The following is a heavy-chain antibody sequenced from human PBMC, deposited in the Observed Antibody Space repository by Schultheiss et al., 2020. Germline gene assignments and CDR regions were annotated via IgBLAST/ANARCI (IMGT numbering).Heavy chain of an antibody. CDR1: GYTFTNYG. CDR2: ISAYNGNT. D-gene: IGHD3-22*01. J-gene: IGHJ5*02. V-gene: IGHV1-18*01. CDR3: ARDVGGSSGSANWFDP. Sequence: ASVKVSCKTSGYTFTNYGVSWVRQAPGQGLEWMGWISAYNGNTNYAQKLQGRVTMTTDTSTSTAYMELRSLRSDDTAVYYCARDVGGSSGSANWFDPWGQGTLVTVSS.